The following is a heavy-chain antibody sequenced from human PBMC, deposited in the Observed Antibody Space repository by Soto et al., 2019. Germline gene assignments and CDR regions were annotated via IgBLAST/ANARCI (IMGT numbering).Heavy chain of an antibody. J-gene: IGHJ6*04. Sequence: QVQLAESGGGVVQPGKSLRLSCAASGFTFSRYDIHWVRQPPGKGLEWVSFVSFDGKNKNYADSVKGRFTVSRDNSKSTLYLHMNSLRAEATAVYYCARGPGGVLRLLEWPSSRGYNMDGWGSGTRVTVSS. D-gene: IGHD3-3*01. V-gene: IGHV3-30*03. CDR1: GFTFSRYD. CDR3: ARGPGGVLRLLEWPSSRGYNMDG. CDR2: VSFDGKNK.